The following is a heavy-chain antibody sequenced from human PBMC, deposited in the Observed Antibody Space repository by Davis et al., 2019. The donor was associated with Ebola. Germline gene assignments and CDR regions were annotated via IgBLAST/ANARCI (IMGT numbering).Heavy chain of an antibody. J-gene: IGHJ4*02. D-gene: IGHD1-26*01. CDR2: IYHSGST. CDR1: GGSISSGGYS. CDR3: ARDYWEGQEMIYFDH. V-gene: IGHV4-30-2*01. Sequence: MPSETLSLTCAVSGGSISSGGYSWSWIRQPPGKGLEWIGYIYHSGSTYYNPSLKSRVTISVDRSKNQFSLKLSSVTAADTAVYYCARDYWEGQEMIYFDHWGQGALVTVSS.